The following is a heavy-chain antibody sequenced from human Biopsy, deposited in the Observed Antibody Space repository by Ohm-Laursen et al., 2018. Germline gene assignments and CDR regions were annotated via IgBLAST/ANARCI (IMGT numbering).Heavy chain of an antibody. CDR3: AADINVWNVNY. CDR1: GYTLTALS. Sequence: ASVKASCKVSGYTLTALSMHWVRQAPGGGLEWMGGFAPENGKTIYAQKFQGRITMTEDTSTDTAYMELSSLRSEDTAVYYCAADINVWNVNYWGQGTQVTVSS. J-gene: IGHJ4*02. D-gene: IGHD1-1*01. CDR2: FAPENGKT. V-gene: IGHV1-24*01.